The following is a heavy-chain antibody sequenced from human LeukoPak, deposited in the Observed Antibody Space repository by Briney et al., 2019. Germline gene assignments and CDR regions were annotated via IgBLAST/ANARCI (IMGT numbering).Heavy chain of an antibody. V-gene: IGHV3-23*01. CDR3: AKDGGLWVSAHWGDS. CDR2: ITTSDGNT. J-gene: IGHJ4*02. D-gene: IGHD7-27*01. CDR1: GFTFSSYT. Sequence: QPGRSLRLSCAASGFTFSSYTMSWVRQAPGKGLEWVSTITTSDGNTYYADSVKGRFTVSRDNSKNTLSLQMNSLRAEDTAVYYCAKDGGLWVSAHWGDSWGRGTLVTVSS.